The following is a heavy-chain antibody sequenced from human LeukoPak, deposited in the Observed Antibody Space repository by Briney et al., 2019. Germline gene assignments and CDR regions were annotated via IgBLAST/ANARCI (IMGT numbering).Heavy chain of an antibody. J-gene: IGHJ2*01. CDR2: INQRRNT. V-gene: IGHV4-34*01. D-gene: IGHD6-19*01. Sequence: PSETLSLTCVVYGESFSGYSWSWIRQPPGKGLEWIGEINQRRNTNYNPSLESRVTISIDTSKNQFSLKLNSVTAADTAVYYCARHGWHAWYFDLWGRGTLVTVSS. CDR1: GESFSGYS. CDR3: ARHGWHAWYFDL.